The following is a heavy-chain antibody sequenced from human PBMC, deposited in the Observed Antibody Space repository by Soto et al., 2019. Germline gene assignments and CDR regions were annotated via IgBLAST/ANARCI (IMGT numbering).Heavy chain of an antibody. D-gene: IGHD3-16*02. CDR1: GFTLSSYS. V-gene: IGHV3-21*01. J-gene: IGHJ3*02. CDR2: ISSSSSYI. CDR3: ARDIVITFGGVIARGAFDI. Sequence: GGSLRLSCAASGFTLSSYSMNWVRQAPGKGLEWVSSISSSSSYIYYADSVKGRFTISRDNAKNSLYLQMNSLRAEDTAVYYCARDIVITFGGVIARGAFDIWGQGTMVTVSS.